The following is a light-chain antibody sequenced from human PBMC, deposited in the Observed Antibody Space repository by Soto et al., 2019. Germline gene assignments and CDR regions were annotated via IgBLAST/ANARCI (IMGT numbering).Light chain of an antibody. Sequence: QSALTQPRSVSGSPGQSVTISYTGTSSDVGGYDYVSWYQHHPGKAPKLMIYDVDKRPSGVPGRFSGSKSGNTASLTISGLQAEDEADYYCCSYAGSYPFVFGTGTKVTVL. CDR3: CSYAGSYPFV. CDR2: DVD. J-gene: IGLJ1*01. V-gene: IGLV2-11*01. CDR1: SSDVGGYDY.